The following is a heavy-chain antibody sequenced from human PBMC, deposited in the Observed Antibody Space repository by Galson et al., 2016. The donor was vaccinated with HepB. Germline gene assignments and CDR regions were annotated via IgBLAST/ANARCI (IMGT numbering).Heavy chain of an antibody. CDR1: GFTFSSHA. V-gene: IGHV3-30*04. Sequence: SLRLSCAASGFTFSSHAIHWVRQAPGKGLEWVALISYDGNNRYYAHSVKGRFTISRDNSKNTLDLQVSSLRVEDTALYYCARAPRSGSWLGDYRMDVWGQGTTVTVSS. D-gene: IGHD6-13*01. J-gene: IGHJ6*02. CDR3: ARAPRSGSWLGDYRMDV. CDR2: ISYDGNNR.